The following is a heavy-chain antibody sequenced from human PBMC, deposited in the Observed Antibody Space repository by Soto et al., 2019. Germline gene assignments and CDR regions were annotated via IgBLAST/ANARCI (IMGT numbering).Heavy chain of an antibody. D-gene: IGHD2-21*02. V-gene: IGHV1-18*01. CDR1: GYTFTSYG. CDR3: ARSIVVVTALDY. Sequence: ASVKVSCKASGYTFTSYGISWVRQAPGQGLEWMGWISAYNGNTNCAQKLQGRVTMATDTSASTAYMELSSLRSEDTAVYYCARSIVVVTALDYWGQGTLVTVSS. CDR2: ISAYNGNT. J-gene: IGHJ4*02.